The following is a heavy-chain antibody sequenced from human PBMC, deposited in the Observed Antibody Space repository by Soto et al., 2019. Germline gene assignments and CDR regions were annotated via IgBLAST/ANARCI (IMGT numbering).Heavy chain of an antibody. CDR3: AKDFPYYYDSSGYYPDAFDI. J-gene: IGHJ3*02. V-gene: IGHV3-23*01. Sequence: PGGSLRLSCAASGFTFSSYAMSWVRQAPGKGLEWVSAISGSGGSTYYADSVKGRFTISRDNSKSTLYLQMNSLRAEDTAVYYCAKDFPYYYDSSGYYPDAFDIWGQGTMVTVSS. CDR2: ISGSGGST. CDR1: GFTFSSYA. D-gene: IGHD3-22*01.